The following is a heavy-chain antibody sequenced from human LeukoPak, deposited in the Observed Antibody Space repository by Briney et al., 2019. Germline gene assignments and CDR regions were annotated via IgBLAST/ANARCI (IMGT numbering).Heavy chain of an antibody. CDR2: IGGRDDRT. V-gene: IGHV3-23*01. CDR3: TKDPNPLYDFWSGYK. Sequence: PGGSLRLSCAASAFSFSKFALIWVRQAPGKGLEWVSIIGGRDDRTYYADSVKGRFTISRDNSKNILYLQMNSLRAEDTAVYYCTKDPNPLYDFWSGYKWGPGTLVTVSS. D-gene: IGHD3-3*01. J-gene: IGHJ4*02. CDR1: AFSFSKFA.